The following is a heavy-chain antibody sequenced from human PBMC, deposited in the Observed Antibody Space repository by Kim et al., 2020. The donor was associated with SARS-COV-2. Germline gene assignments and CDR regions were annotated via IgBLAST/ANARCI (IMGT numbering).Heavy chain of an antibody. D-gene: IGHD3-22*01. J-gene: IGHJ4*02. V-gene: IGHV1-69*13. CDR2: IIPIFGTA. CDR1: GVTFSSYA. Sequence: SVKVSCKASGVTFSSYAISWVRQAPGQGLEWMGGIIPIFGTANYAQKFQGRVTITADESTSTAYMELSSLRSEDTAVYYCARAVNYYDSSGYYIFDYWGQGTLVTVSS. CDR3: ARAVNYYDSSGYYIFDY.